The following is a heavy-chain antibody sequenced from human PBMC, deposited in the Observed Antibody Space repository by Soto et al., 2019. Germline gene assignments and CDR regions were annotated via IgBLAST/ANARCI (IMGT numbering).Heavy chain of an antibody. CDR1: GGTFSSYA. CDR3: ASEPPSSWHIFDP. CDR2: IIPIFGTA. Sequence: QVQLVQSGAEVKKPGSSVKVSCKASGGTFSSYAISWLRQAPGQGLEWMGGIIPIFGTANYAQQFQGRVTVTAAESTSKAYMGLSSLRTEDTAVYDCASEPPSSWHIFDPWGQGTLVTVSS. J-gene: IGHJ5*02. D-gene: IGHD6-13*01. V-gene: IGHV1-69*01.